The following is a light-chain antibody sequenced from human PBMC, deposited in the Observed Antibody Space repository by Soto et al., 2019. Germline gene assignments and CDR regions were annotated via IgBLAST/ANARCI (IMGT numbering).Light chain of an antibody. CDR2: DAS. J-gene: IGKJ1*01. CDR3: QQYGGSPRT. V-gene: IGKV3-20*01. CDR1: QSISNNY. Sequence: EIVLTQSPGTLSLSPGERATLSCRASQSISNNYLAWYQQTPGQAPRLLIYDASNRAAGIPDRFSGSGSGTDFTLTISRLEPEDFGVYHCQQYGGSPRTFGQGTKADIK.